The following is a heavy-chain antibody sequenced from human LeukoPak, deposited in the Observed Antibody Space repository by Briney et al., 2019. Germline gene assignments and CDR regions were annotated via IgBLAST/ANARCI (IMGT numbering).Heavy chain of an antibody. CDR1: GFTFSSYE. V-gene: IGHV4-39*07. CDR2: IYYSGST. J-gene: IGHJ3*02. Sequence: GSLRLSCAASGFTFSSYEMNWVRQAPGKGLEWIGSIYYSGSTYYNPSLKRRVTISVDTSKNQFSLKLSSVTAADTAVYYCARGWPYDDYVWGSPDAFDIWGQGTMVTVSS. D-gene: IGHD3-16*01. CDR3: ARGWPYDDYVWGSPDAFDI.